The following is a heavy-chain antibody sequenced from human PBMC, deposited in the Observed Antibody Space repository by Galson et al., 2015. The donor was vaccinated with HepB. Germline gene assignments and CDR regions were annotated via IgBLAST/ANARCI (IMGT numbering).Heavy chain of an antibody. D-gene: IGHD5-24*01. CDR3: ARDLLEGYMDV. Sequence: SVKVSCKASGYSFTSHGISWVRQAPGQGLEWMGWISGYNGNTKFAQKFQGRVTMTTDTSTSTAYMALWSLRSDDTAVYYCARDLLEGYMDVWGKGTTVIVSS. V-gene: IGHV1-18*01. CDR1: GYSFTSHG. J-gene: IGHJ6*03. CDR2: ISGYNGNT.